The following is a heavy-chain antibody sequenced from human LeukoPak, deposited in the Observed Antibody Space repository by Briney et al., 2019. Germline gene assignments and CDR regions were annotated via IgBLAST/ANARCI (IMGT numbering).Heavy chain of an antibody. V-gene: IGHV3-43*02. Sequence: AGGTLRLSCAASGFTFYDYAMQWVRQAPGKGLEWVSLISGNGDSTYYGDSVKGRFSTSRDNIKNTLYLQINSLRTEDTALYYCAKDIEAGTAGLSFDYWGQGTLVTVSS. CDR2: ISGNGDST. CDR3: AKDIEAGTAGLSFDY. D-gene: IGHD2-21*02. J-gene: IGHJ4*02. CDR1: GFTFYDYA.